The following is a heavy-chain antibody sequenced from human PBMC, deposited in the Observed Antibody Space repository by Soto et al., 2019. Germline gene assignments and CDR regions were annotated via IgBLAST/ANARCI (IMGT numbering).Heavy chain of an antibody. Sequence: SETLSLTCTVSGGSVSSGSYYWSWIRQPPGKGLEWIGYIYYSGSTNYNPSLKSRVTISVDTSKNQFSLKLSSVTAADTAVYYCAREGDVDTAMGYYGMDVWGQGTTVTVSS. CDR3: AREGDVDTAMGYYGMDV. CDR2: IYYSGST. CDR1: GGSVSSGSYY. D-gene: IGHD5-18*01. V-gene: IGHV4-61*01. J-gene: IGHJ6*02.